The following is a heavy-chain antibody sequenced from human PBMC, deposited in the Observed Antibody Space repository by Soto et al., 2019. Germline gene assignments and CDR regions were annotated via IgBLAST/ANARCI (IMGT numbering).Heavy chain of an antibody. CDR2: MNPNSGNT. CDR3: ARGVVATIHDY. J-gene: IGHJ4*02. CDR1: GYTFTSYD. V-gene: IGHV1-8*01. D-gene: IGHD5-12*01. Sequence: QVQLVQSGAEVKKPGASVKVSCKASGYTFTSYDISWVRQSPGQGLEWMGWMNPNSGNTGYAQKFQGRVTMTKDTSKRTAYMEPSGERSEDTAVYHCARGVVATIHDYWGQGTLVT.